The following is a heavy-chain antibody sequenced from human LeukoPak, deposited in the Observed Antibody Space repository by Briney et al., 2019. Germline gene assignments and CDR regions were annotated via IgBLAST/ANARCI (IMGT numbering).Heavy chain of an antibody. Sequence: PSETLSLTCTVSGGSISSYYWSWIRQPAGKGLEWIGYISYTVTSNYNPSLKSRVTISVDTSKNQFSLKLSSVTAADTAVYYCARVGDWNDLVYWGQGTLVTVSS. CDR1: GGSISSYY. J-gene: IGHJ4*02. CDR3: ARVGDWNDLVY. D-gene: IGHD1-1*01. CDR2: ISYTVTS. V-gene: IGHV4-59*01.